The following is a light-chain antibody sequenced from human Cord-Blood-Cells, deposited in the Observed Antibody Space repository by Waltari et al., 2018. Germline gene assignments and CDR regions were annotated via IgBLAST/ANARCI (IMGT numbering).Light chain of an antibody. J-gene: IGLJ2*01. Sequence: SYELTQPPSVSVSPGQTASITCSGDKLGDKYACWYQQKPGQSPVLVIYQYSKRPSGLPERFSGSNSGNTATLTISGTQAMDEADYYCQAWDSSTDVVFGGGTKLTVL. CDR3: QAWDSSTDVV. CDR1: KLGDKY. CDR2: QYS. V-gene: IGLV3-1*01.